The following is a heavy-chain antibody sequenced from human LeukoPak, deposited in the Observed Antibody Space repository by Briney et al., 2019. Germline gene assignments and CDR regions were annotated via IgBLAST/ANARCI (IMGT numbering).Heavy chain of an antibody. CDR1: GFTFSSFA. D-gene: IGHD4-17*01. V-gene: IGHV3-23*01. CDR2: VSGGGDNT. J-gene: IGHJ4*02. Sequence: AGGSLRLSCAASGFTFSSFAMSWVRQAPGKGLEWVSGVSGGGDNTYYADSVKGRFTVSRDNSKNTLYLQMNSLRAQDTAVYYCAKGTYDYGDFYFDYWGQGTLVTVSS. CDR3: AKGTYDYGDFYFDY.